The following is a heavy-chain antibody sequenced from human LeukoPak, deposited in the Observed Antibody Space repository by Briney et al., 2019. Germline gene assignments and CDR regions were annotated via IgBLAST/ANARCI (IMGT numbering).Heavy chain of an antibody. CDR1: GFTFSSYG. J-gene: IGHJ6*04. D-gene: IGHD2-2*01. CDR2: ISYDGSNK. Sequence: GGSPRLSCAASGFTFSSYGMHWVRQAPGKGLEWVAVISYDGSNKYYADSVKGRFTISRDNSKNTLYLQTNSLRAEDTAVYYCAKVSYCSSTSCYGMDVWGKGTTVTVSS. CDR3: AKVSYCSSTSCYGMDV. V-gene: IGHV3-30*18.